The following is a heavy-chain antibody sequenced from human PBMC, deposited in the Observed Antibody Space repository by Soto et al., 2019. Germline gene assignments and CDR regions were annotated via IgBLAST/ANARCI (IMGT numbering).Heavy chain of an antibody. Sequence: QITLKESGPTLVKPTQTLTLTCTFSGFSLTTRGVGVGWIRRPPAKALECLALIYWDDDKRYSPSLQSRLSITKETSKNQVVLTMTNVDPVDTATYYCAHIPNYYQYDWFDPWGQGTLVSVSS. V-gene: IGHV2-5*02. D-gene: IGHD3-16*01. J-gene: IGHJ5*02. CDR1: GFSLTTRGVG. CDR3: AHIPNYYQYDWFDP. CDR2: IYWDDDK.